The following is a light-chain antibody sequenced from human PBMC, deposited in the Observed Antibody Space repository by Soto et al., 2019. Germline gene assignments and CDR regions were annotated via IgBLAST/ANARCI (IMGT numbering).Light chain of an antibody. V-gene: IGLV2-23*03. J-gene: IGLJ2*01. Sequence: QLVLTQPASVSGSPGQSITISCTGTSSDVGSYNLVSWYQQHPGKAPKLMIYEGSTRPSGVSNRFSGSKSGNTASLTISGLQAEDEADYYCCSYAGSTTFVVFGGGTKLTVL. CDR2: EGS. CDR1: SSDVGSYNL. CDR3: CSYAGSTTFVV.